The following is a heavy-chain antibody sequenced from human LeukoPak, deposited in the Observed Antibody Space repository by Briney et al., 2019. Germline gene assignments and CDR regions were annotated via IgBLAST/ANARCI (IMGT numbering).Heavy chain of an antibody. D-gene: IGHD5-18*01. Sequence: PGGSLRLSCAASRFTFSSYAMSWVRQAPGKGLEWVSAISGSGDTTYYADSVKGRFTISRDNSKNTLYLQMNSLRAEDTAVYYCAKDMRYSYGYPDAFDIWGQGTMVTVPS. CDR1: RFTFSSYA. CDR3: AKDMRYSYGYPDAFDI. V-gene: IGHV3-23*01. CDR2: ISGSGDTT. J-gene: IGHJ3*02.